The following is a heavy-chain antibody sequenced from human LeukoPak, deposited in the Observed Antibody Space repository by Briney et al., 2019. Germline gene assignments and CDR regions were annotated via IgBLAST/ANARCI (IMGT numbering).Heavy chain of an antibody. J-gene: IGHJ3*02. CDR2: IYTSGST. Sequence: SETLSLTCTVSGGSISSGSYYWSWIRQPAGKGLEWIGRIYTSGSTNYNPSLKSRVTISVDTSKNQFSLKLSSVTAADAAVYYCERRGATTVVTEDAFDIWGQGTMVTVSS. D-gene: IGHD4-23*01. CDR1: GGSISSGSYY. V-gene: IGHV4-61*02. CDR3: ERRGATTVVTEDAFDI.